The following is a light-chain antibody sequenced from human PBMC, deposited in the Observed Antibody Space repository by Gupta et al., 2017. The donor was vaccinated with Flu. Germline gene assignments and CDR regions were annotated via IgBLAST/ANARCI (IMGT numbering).Light chain of an antibody. Sequence: SALTQPRSVSGSPGPSVTISFTGTSSDVGGNNDVCWYQQQPGKAPKLVIYDVNRRHAGVPDRISGTKCGGTASIASSGLQAEEEADYYCGSVAGGNKYWVFGGGTRLTVL. V-gene: IGLV2-11*01. CDR1: SSDVGGNND. CDR2: DVN. J-gene: IGLJ3*02. CDR3: GSVAGGNKYWV.